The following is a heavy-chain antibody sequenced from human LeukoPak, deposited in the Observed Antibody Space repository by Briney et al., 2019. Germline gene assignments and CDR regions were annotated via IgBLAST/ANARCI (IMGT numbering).Heavy chain of an antibody. CDR1: GVTFSENW. V-gene: IGHV3-74*01. J-gene: IGHJ3*01. Sequence: GGSLRLSCVASGVTFSENWRHWVRQAPGKGLAWVSHINRDGGPTNYAYSVSGRFTISRANDSNTAYQQISSLGVDDTAFYCAEREELRLAEAGTSAFDLGGQGTLSP. D-gene: IGHD6-13*01. CDR3: EREELRLAEAGTSAFDL. CDR2: INRDGGPT.